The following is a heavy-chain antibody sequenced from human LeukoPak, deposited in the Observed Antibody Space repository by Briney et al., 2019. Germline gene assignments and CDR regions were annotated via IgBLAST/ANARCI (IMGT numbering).Heavy chain of an antibody. D-gene: IGHD4-17*01. CDR2: ISSSSSYI. J-gene: IGHJ4*02. CDR1: GFTFSSYS. V-gene: IGHV3-21*01. CDR3: ARSNYGGNQLGY. Sequence: GGSLRLSCAASGFTFSSYSMNWVRQAPGKGLEWVSSISSSSSYIYYADSVKGRFTISRDNAKNSLYLQMNSLRAEDTAVYYCARSNYGGNQLGYWGQGTLVTVSS.